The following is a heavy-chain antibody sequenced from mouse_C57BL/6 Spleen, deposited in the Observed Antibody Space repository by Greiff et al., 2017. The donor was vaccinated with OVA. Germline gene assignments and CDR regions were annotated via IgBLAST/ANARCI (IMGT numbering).Heavy chain of an antibody. V-gene: IGHV1-53*01. D-gene: IGHD1-1*01. Sequence: VQLQQPGTELVKPGASVKLSCKASGYTFTSYWMHWVKQRPGQGLEWIGNINPSNGGPNYNEKLKSKATLTVDKSSSTAYMQLSSLSSEYSSFYYCATTTVDMDYWGQGTSVTVSS. CDR3: ATTTVDMDY. CDR2: INPSNGGP. J-gene: IGHJ4*01. CDR1: GYTFTSYW.